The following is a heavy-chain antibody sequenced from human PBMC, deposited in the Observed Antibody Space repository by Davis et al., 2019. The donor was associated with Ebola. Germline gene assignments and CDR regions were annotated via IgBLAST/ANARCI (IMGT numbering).Heavy chain of an antibody. CDR1: RYTFIGYY. CDR3: ARDHPDCSSASCYD. V-gene: IGHV1-2*06. CDR2: LNPHSGDT. D-gene: IGHD2-2*01. Sequence: ASSVTVSCMASRYTFIGYYVHWVRKAPRQGLEWMGRLNPHSGDTNYAKKFQGRVTMTRDTSISTAYMELSRLRSDDTAVYYCARDHPDCSSASCYDWGQGTLVTVSS. J-gene: IGHJ4*02.